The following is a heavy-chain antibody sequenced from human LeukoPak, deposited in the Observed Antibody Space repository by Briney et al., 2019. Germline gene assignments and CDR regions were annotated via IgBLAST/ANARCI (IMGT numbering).Heavy chain of an antibody. CDR3: ARVVTYYYGSGSYHFDY. CDR1: GGSFSGYY. J-gene: IGHJ4*02. Sequence: SETLSLTCAVYGGSFSGYYWSWIRQPPGKGLEWIGEINHSGSTNYNSSLKSRVTISVDTSKNQFSLKLSSVTAADTAVYYCARVVTYYYGSGSYHFDYWGQGTLVTVSS. V-gene: IGHV4-34*01. D-gene: IGHD3-10*01. CDR2: INHSGST.